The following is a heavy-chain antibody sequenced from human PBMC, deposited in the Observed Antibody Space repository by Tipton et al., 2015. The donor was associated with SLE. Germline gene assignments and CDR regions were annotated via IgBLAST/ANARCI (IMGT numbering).Heavy chain of an antibody. V-gene: IGHV4-4*07. D-gene: IGHD6-13*01. CDR1: GGSISSHY. Sequence: LRLSCTVSGGSISSHYWSWIRQPAGRGLEWIGRIYTSGSTNYNPSLKSRVTISVDTSKNQFSLKLSSVTAADTAVYYCARVNIAAAGHFDYWGQGTLVTVSS. CDR2: IYTSGST. CDR3: ARVNIAAAGHFDY. J-gene: IGHJ4*02.